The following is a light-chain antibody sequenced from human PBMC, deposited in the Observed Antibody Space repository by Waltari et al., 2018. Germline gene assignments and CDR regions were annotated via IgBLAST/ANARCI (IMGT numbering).Light chain of an antibody. V-gene: IGLV4-69*01. Sequence: QLELTQSPSASASLGASVKLTCTLSSGHITNVVAWHQQQPQKGPRYLMKVNSDGSHSRGDEIPDRFSGSSSGAERYLTLSSLQSEDEADYCFQTGGHGTWVFGGGTKLTVL. CDR2: VNSDGSH. J-gene: IGLJ3*02. CDR3: QTGGHGTWV. CDR1: SGHITNV.